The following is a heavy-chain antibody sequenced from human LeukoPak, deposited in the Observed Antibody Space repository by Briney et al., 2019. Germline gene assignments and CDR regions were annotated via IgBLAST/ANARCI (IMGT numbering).Heavy chain of an antibody. Sequence: GGSLRLSCAASGFTFDDYAMHWVRQAPGKGLEWVCLISGDGGSTYYADSVKGRFTISRDNSKNSLYLQMNSLRTEDTALYYCAKDISGSSGWYYFDYWGQGTLVTVSS. CDR3: AKDISGSSGWYYFDY. CDR2: ISGDGGST. D-gene: IGHD6-19*01. CDR1: GFTFDDYA. V-gene: IGHV3-43*02. J-gene: IGHJ4*02.